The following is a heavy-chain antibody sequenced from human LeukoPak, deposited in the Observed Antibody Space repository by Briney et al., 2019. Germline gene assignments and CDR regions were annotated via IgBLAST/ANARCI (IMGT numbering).Heavy chain of an antibody. J-gene: IGHJ4*02. D-gene: IGHD4-23*01. CDR1: GFTFSDYW. CDR3: AKDYYRYKLRWRGDFDY. CDR2: INTDGSIT. Sequence: GGSLRLSCAASGFTFSDYWMHWVRQAPGKGLVWVSRINTDGSITTYADSVKGRFTISRDNAKNTLYLQMNSPRAEDTAVYYCAKDYYRYKLRWRGDFDYWGQGTLVTVSS. V-gene: IGHV3-74*03.